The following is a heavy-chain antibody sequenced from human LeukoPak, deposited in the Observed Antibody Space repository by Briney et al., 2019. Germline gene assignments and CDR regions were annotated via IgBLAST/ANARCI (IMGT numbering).Heavy chain of an antibody. CDR3: ARGDASGSYYFDYYYYMDV. V-gene: IGHV3-21*01. D-gene: IGHD1-26*01. CDR1: GLSFSSYG. CDR2: ISSSSSYI. Sequence: PGESLRLSCTGSGLSFSSYGMHWVRQAPGKGLEWVSSISSSSSYIYYADSVKGRFTISRDNAKNSLYLQMNSLRAEDTAVYYCARGDASGSYYFDYYYYMDVWGKGTTVTVSS. J-gene: IGHJ6*03.